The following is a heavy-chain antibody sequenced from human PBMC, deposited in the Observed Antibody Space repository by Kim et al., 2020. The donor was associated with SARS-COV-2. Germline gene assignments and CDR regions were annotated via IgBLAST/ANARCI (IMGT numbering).Heavy chain of an antibody. V-gene: IGHV1-2*06. J-gene: IGHJ6*02. CDR3: ATIYSSSFYGMDV. Sequence: ASVKVSCKASGYTFTGYYMHWVRQAPGQGLEWMGRINPNSGGTNYAQKFQGRVTMTRDTSISTAYMELSRLRSDDTAVYYCATIYSSSFYGMDVWAKGPRSPSP. D-gene: IGHD6-13*01. CDR1: GYTFTGYY. CDR2: INPNSGGT.